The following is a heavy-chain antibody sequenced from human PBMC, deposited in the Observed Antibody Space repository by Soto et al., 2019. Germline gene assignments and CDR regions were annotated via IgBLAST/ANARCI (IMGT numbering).Heavy chain of an antibody. CDR2: INPNSGGT. J-gene: IGHJ4*02. CDR1: GYTFTGYY. CDR3: ARDYYYDSSGYLGY. D-gene: IGHD3-22*01. Sequence: GASVKVSCKASGYTFTGYYMHWVRQAPGQGLEWMGWINPNSGGTNYAQKCQGWVTMTRDTSISTAYMELSRLRSDDTAVYYCARDYYYDSSGYLGYWGQGTLVTVSS. V-gene: IGHV1-2*04.